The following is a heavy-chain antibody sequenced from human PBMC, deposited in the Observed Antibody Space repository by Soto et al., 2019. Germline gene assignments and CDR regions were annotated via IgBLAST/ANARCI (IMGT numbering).Heavy chain of an antibody. J-gene: IGHJ6*02. CDR1: GYTFTGYY. CDR2: INPNSGGT. D-gene: IGHD5-12*01. V-gene: IGHV1-2*04. CDR3: ASEGGGYDSDYGMDV. Sequence: ASVKVSCKASGYTFTGYYMHWVRQAPGQGLEWMGWINPNSGGTNYAQKFQGWVTMTRDTSISTAYMELSRLRSDDTAVYYCASEGGGYDSDYGMDVWGQGTTVTVSS.